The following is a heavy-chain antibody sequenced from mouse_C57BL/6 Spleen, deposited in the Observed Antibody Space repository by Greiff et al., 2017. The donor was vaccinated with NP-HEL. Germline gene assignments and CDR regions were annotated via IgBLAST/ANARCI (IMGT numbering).Heavy chain of an antibody. Sequence: DVMLVESGGGLVQPKGSLKLSCAASGFSFNTYAMNWVRQAPGKGLEWVARIRSKSNNYATYYADSVKDRFTISRDDSESMLYLQMNNLKTEDTAMYYCVRQSYDYFDYWGQGTTLTVSS. J-gene: IGHJ2*01. V-gene: IGHV10-1*01. CDR2: IRSKSNNYAT. CDR3: VRQSYDYFDY. CDR1: GFSFNTYA. D-gene: IGHD2-3*01.